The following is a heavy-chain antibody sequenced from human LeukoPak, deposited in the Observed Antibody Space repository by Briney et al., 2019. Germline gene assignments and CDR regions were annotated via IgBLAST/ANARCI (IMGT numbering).Heavy chain of an antibody. CDR3: ASAVADETLDY. CDR1: GCTFTGYY. CDR2: INSNSGGA. D-gene: IGHD6-19*01. J-gene: IGHJ4*02. Sequence: ASVKVSCKASGCTFTGYYMHWVRQAPGQGREWMGWINSNSGGANYAQKFQGRVNMTRDTSISTAYMELSRLRSDDTAVYYCASAVADETLDYWGQGTLVTVSS. V-gene: IGHV1-2*02.